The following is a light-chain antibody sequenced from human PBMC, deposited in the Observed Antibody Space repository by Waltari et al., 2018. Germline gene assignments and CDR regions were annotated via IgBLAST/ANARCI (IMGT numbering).Light chain of an antibody. CDR3: QQSYSILLAWT. J-gene: IGKJ1*01. V-gene: IGKV1-39*01. Sequence: DIQMTQSPSSLSASVGDRVTITCRASQSISSYLNWYQQKPGKAPKLLIYAASSLQSGVPSRFSGSGSGTDFTLTISSLQPEDFATYYCQQSYSILLAWTFGQGTKVEIK. CDR2: AAS. CDR1: QSISSY.